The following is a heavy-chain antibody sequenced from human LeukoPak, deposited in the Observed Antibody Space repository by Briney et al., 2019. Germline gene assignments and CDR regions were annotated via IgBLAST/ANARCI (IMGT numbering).Heavy chain of an antibody. D-gene: IGHD3-22*01. J-gene: IGHJ4*02. CDR3: AREWADSSGYYFHLDY. CDR2: ISPNSGGT. V-gene: IGHV1-2*02. Sequence: ASVKVSCKTSGYIFTDYYIHWVRQAPGQGLEWMGWISPNSGGTNYAQKFQGRVTMTRDTFISTAYMELSSLRSDDTAVYYCAREWADSSGYYFHLDYWGQGTLVTVSS. CDR1: GYIFTDYY.